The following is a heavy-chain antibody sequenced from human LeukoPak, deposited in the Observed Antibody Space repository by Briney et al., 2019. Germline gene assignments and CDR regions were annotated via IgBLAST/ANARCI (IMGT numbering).Heavy chain of an antibody. CDR3: ARGLGSGWYGGYCFDY. V-gene: IGHV4-34*01. J-gene: IGHJ4*02. CDR1: GGSFSGYY. CDR2: INHSGST. Sequence: SETLSLTCAVYGGSFSGYYWSWIRQPPGKGLEWIGEINHSGSTNYNPSLKSRVTISVDTSKNQFSLKLSSVTAADTAVYYCARGLGSGWYGGYCFDYWGQGTLVTVSS. D-gene: IGHD6-19*01.